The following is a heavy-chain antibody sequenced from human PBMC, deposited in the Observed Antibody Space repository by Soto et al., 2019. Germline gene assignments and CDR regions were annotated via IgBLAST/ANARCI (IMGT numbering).Heavy chain of an antibody. D-gene: IGHD5-12*01. CDR3: ARLKVERVDYYMDV. CDR2: IYSSGRT. Sequence: QLQLQESGPGLVKPSETLSLTCTVSGGSITRGRYYVGWIRQSPGKGLEWIGSIYSSGRTSYNPSHKIRVTISVDTSKNQYPLKLSYATAAATAVYYGARLKVERVDYYMDVWGKGTTVTVS. V-gene: IGHV4-39*01. J-gene: IGHJ6*03. CDR1: GGSITRGRYY.